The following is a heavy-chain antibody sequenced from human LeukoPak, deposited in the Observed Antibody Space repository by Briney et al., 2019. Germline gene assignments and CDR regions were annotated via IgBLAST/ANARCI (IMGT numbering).Heavy chain of an antibody. V-gene: IGHV3-53*05. CDR3: ARDPSPVY. CDR2: IYSGGST. J-gene: IGHJ4*02. CDR1: GFTVSSNY. Sequence: GGSLRLSCAASGFTVSSNYMSWVRQAPGKGLEWVSVIYSGGSTYYADSVRGRFTISRDNSKNTLYLQMSSLRTEDTAVYYCARDPSPVYWGQGTLVTVSS.